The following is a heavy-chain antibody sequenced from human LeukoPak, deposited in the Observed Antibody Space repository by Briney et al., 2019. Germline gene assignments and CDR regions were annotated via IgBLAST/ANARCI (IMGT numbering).Heavy chain of an antibody. CDR1: GFTFSDYY. CDR3: AKDRATGTTGMYYFDY. CDR2: ISSRSDTI. D-gene: IGHD1-1*01. J-gene: IGHJ4*02. V-gene: IGHV3-11*01. Sequence: GGSLRLSCAASGFTFSDYYMSWIRQAPGKGLEWVSYISSRSDTIYYADSVKGRFTISRDNAKNSVYLQMNSLRAEDTAVYYCAKDRATGTTGMYYFDYWGQGTLVTVSS.